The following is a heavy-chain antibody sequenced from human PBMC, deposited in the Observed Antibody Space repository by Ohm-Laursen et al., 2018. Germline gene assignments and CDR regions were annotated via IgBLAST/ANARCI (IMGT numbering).Heavy chain of an antibody. J-gene: IGHJ4*02. CDR2: ISNDENYK. D-gene: IGHD2-2*02. Sequence: SLRLSCAASGFTFSSYGMHWVRQAPGKGLEWVAVISNDENYKNYADSVRGRFTISRDNSENTLYLQMNSLRAEDTAVYYCAKGFSLSCYTGCDCWGQGTLVTVSS. CDR1: GFTFSSYG. CDR3: AKGFSLSCYTGCDC. V-gene: IGHV3-30*18.